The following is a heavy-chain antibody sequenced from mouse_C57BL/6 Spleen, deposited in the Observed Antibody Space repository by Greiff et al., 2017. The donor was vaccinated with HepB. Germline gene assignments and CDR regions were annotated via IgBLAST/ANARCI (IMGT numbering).Heavy chain of an antibody. CDR1: GFNIKDYY. Sequence: EVQLQQSGAELVRPGASVKLSCTASGFNIKDYYMHWVKQRPEQGLEWIGRIDPEDGDTEYAPKFQGKATMTADTSSNTAYLQLSSLTSEDTAGYYCTDYYSNGFAYWGQGTLVTVSA. D-gene: IGHD2-5*01. J-gene: IGHJ3*01. CDR2: IDPEDGDT. V-gene: IGHV14-1*01. CDR3: TDYYSNGFAY.